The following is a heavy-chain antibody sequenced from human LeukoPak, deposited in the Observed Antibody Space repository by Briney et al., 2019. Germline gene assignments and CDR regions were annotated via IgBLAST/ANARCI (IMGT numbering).Heavy chain of an antibody. CDR3: ASQVVPAATDYYYYYGMDV. CDR2: ISAYNGNT. Sequence: GASVEVSCKASGYTFTSYGISWVRQAPGQGLEWMGWISAYNGNTNYAQKLQGRVTMTTDTSTSTAYMELRSLRSDDTAVYYCASQVVPAATDYYYYYGMDVWGQGTTVTVSS. V-gene: IGHV1-18*01. CDR1: GYTFTSYG. J-gene: IGHJ6*02. D-gene: IGHD2-2*01.